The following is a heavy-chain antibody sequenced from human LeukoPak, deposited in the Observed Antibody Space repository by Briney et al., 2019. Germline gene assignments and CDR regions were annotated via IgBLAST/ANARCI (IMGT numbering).Heavy chain of an antibody. Sequence: GRSLRLSCAASGFTFSSYAMHGVRQAPGKGLEWVAVISYDGSNKYYADSVKGRFTISRDNSKNTLYLQMNSLRAEDTAVYYCARAMGEDYYYGMDVWGKGTTVTVSS. CDR3: ARAMGEDYYYGMDV. D-gene: IGHD2-21*01. J-gene: IGHJ6*04. CDR2: ISYDGSNK. V-gene: IGHV3-30*04. CDR1: GFTFSSYA.